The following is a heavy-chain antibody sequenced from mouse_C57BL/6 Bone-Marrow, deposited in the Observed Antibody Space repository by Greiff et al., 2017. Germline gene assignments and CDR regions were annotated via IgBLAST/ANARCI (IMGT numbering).Heavy chain of an antibody. D-gene: IGHD2-5*01. V-gene: IGHV14-2*01. CDR2: VDPEDGVT. CDR3: ARTCYSNYFAY. CDR1: GSNIKDYY. J-gene: IGHJ3*01. Sequence: EVKLVESGAELVKPGASVKLSCTASGSNIKDYYMHWVKKRTEQGLEWIGRVDPEDGVTKYAPKFQGKATITADSSSNAAYLQLSSLTSEDTAVYYCARTCYSNYFAYWGQGSLVTVSA.